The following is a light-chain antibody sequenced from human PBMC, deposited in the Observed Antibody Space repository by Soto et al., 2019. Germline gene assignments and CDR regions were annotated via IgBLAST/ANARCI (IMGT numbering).Light chain of an antibody. Sequence: QSALTQPASVSGSPGQSITISCTGTSSDVGSYNFVSWYQQHPGKAPKLMIYDVSKRPSGVSNRFSGSKSGNTASLTISGLQAEDEADYYCSSYTSSSTLVFGCGTKVTVL. CDR1: SSDVGSYNF. CDR3: SSYTSSSTLV. CDR2: DVS. V-gene: IGLV2-14*02. J-gene: IGLJ1*01.